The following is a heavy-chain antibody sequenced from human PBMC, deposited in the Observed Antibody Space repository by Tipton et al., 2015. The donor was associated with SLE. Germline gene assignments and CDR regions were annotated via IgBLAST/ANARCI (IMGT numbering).Heavy chain of an antibody. CDR3: AREGRYYGSGSFYFDY. CDR1: GGSLSGYW. J-gene: IGHJ4*02. Sequence: TLSLTCTVYGGSLSGYWWSWIRQSPGKGLEWIGEIYPTGRTDYNPSLMSRVTISVDTSKNQFSLKLSSVTAADTAVYYCAREGRYYGSGSFYFDYWGQGTLVTVSS. D-gene: IGHD3-10*01. CDR2: IYPTGRT. V-gene: IGHV4-34*01.